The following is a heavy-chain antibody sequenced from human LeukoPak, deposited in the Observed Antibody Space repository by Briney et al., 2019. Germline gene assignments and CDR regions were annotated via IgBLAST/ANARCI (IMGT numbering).Heavy chain of an antibody. D-gene: IGHD6-13*01. V-gene: IGHV1-46*01. CDR2: INPSGGGT. Sequence: ASVKVSCKASGYTFTNSYIHWVRQAPGQGLEWMGIINPSGGGTTYAQKFQGRVTMTRDTSTSTVYMELSSLRSEDTAAYYCARVQGYSSSCFDPWGQGTLVTVSS. J-gene: IGHJ5*02. CDR3: ARVQGYSSSCFDP. CDR1: GYTFTNSY.